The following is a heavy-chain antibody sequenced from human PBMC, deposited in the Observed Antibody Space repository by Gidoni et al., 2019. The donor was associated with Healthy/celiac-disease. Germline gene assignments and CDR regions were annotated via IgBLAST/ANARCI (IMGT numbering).Heavy chain of an antibody. CDR2: IYSSGST. CDR3: ARGGGYFSSNCFDP. CDR1: GGSLSSGGYY. J-gene: IGHJ5*02. D-gene: IGHD3-10*01. V-gene: IGHV4-31*03. Sequence: QVQLQESGPGLVKPSQTLSLNCTVPGGSLSSGGYYWSWIRQHPGKGLEWIGYIYSSGSTYYNPSLKSRVTISVDPSKNQFSLKLSSVTAADTAVYYCARGGGYFSSNCFDPWGQVTLVTVSS.